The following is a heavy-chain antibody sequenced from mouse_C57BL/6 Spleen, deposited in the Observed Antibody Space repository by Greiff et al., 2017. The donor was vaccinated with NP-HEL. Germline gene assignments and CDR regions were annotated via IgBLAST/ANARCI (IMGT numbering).Heavy chain of an antibody. CDR2: INSDGGST. J-gene: IGHJ1*03. Sequence: EVKLMESGGGLVQPGESLKLSCESTEYEFPSHDMSWVRKTPEKRLELVAAINSDGGSTYYPDTMERRFTISRDNTKRTHYLQMSSLRSEDTALYYCARQGSRSWYFDVWGTGTTVTVSS. V-gene: IGHV5-2*01. D-gene: IGHD1-1*01. CDR3: ARQGSRSWYFDV. CDR1: EYEFPSHD.